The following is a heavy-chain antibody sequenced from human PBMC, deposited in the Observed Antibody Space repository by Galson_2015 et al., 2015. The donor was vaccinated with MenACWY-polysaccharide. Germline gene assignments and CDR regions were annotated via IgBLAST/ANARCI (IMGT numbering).Heavy chain of an antibody. V-gene: IGHV3-53*01. D-gene: IGHD3-10*01. CDR3: ARDRFLDY. CDR2: IYSGGAT. J-gene: IGHJ4*02. CDR1: GFDFSSYA. Sequence: SLRLSCAASGFDFSSYAMSWVCQAPGKGLEWISLIYSGGATEYADSVKGRFTLSRDSSKNTLFLEMNSLRAEDTAVYYCARDRFLDYWGQGTLVTVSS.